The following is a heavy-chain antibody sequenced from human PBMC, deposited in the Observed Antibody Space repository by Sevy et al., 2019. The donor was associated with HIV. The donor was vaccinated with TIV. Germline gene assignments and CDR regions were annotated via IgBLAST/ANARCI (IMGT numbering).Heavy chain of an antibody. CDR2: ISYDGSNK. CDR3: ARDRYSSSWRYYSYGMDV. Sequence: GGSQRLSCAASGFTFSSYAMHWVRQAPGKGLEWVAVISYDGSNKYYADSVKGRFTISRDNSKNTLYLQMNSLRAEDTAVYYCARDRYSSSWRYYSYGMDVWGQGTTVTVSS. J-gene: IGHJ6*02. V-gene: IGHV3-30*04. D-gene: IGHD6-13*01. CDR1: GFTFSSYA.